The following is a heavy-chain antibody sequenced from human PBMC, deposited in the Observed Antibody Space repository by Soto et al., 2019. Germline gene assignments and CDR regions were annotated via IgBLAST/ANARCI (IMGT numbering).Heavy chain of an antibody. CDR3: SIGLYYDILTGPLGAVDDACGN. J-gene: IGHJ3*02. D-gene: IGHD3-9*01. CDR2: VSGDGSST. CDR1: GFTFSSSW. V-gene: IGHV3-74*01. Sequence: GGSLRLSCAASGFTFSSSWMHWVRQAPGKGLVWVSRVSGDGSSTNYADSVKGRFTISRDNAKNTLYLQMNSLRAEDTAVYYCSIGLYYDILTGPLGAVDDACGNWGEGRMITV.